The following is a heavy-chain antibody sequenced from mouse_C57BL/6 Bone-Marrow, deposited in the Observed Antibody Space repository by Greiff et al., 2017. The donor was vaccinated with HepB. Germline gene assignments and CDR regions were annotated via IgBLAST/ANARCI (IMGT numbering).Heavy chain of an antibody. V-gene: IGHV6-6*01. CDR1: GFTFSDAW. D-gene: IGHD2-5*01. Sequence: EVKVVESGGGLVQPGGSMKLSCAASGFTFSDAWMDWVRQSPEKGLEWVAEIRNKANNHATYYAESVKGRFTISRDDSKSSVYLQMNSLRAEDTGIYYCTRPSYYSNYDAMDYWGQGTSVTVSS. CDR3: TRPSYYSNYDAMDY. CDR2: IRNKANNHAT. J-gene: IGHJ4*01.